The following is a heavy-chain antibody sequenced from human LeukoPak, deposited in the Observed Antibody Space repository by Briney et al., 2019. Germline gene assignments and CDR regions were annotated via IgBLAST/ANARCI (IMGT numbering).Heavy chain of an antibody. J-gene: IGHJ3*02. D-gene: IGHD1-26*01. V-gene: IGHV4-59*08. CDR1: GGSISSYY. CDR3: ARGRSGTYPAPDAFDI. Sequence: SETLSLTCTVSGGSISSYYWSWIRQPPGKGLEWIGYIYYSGSTNYNPSLKSRVTISVDTSKNQFSLKLSSVTAADTAVYYCARGRSGTYPAPDAFDIWGQGTMVTVSS. CDR2: IYYSGST.